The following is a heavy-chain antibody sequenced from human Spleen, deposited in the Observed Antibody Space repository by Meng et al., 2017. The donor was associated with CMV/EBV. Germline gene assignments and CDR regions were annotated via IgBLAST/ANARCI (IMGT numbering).Heavy chain of an antibody. Sequence: GESLKISCAASGFTFSSYEMNWVRQAPGKGLEWVSYISSSGITIYYADSVKGRFTISRDNAKNSLYLQMNSLRAEDTAVYYRARDPSMVRGVIVGYFDYWGQGTLVTVSS. CDR2: ISSSGITI. CDR3: ARDPSMVRGVIVGYFDY. CDR1: GFTFSSYE. D-gene: IGHD3-10*01. J-gene: IGHJ4*02. V-gene: IGHV3-48*03.